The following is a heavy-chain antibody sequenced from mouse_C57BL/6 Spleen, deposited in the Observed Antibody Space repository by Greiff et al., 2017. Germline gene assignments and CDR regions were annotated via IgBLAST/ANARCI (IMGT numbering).Heavy chain of an antibody. CDR1: GYSFTGYY. J-gene: IGHJ4*01. D-gene: IGHD1-1*01. CDR3: ARGYYGSSYEAMDY. V-gene: IGHV1-42*01. Sequence: VQLQQSGPELVKPGASVKISCKASGYSFTGYYMNWVKQSPEKSLEWIGEINPSTGGTTYNQKFKAKATLTVDKSSSTAYMQLKSLTSEDSAVYYCARGYYGSSYEAMDYWGQGTSVTVSS. CDR2: INPSTGGT.